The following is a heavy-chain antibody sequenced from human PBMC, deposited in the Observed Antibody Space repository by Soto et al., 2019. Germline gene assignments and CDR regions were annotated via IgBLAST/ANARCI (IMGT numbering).Heavy chain of an antibody. J-gene: IGHJ6*03. CDR3: AKDTVRNSITIFGLVTPPYCYYYYYMDV. V-gene: IGHV3-9*01. CDR2: ISWNIGSI. Sequence: PGGSLRLSCAASGFTFDDYAMHWVRHAPGKGLEWASGISWNIGSIGYADSVKGRFTISRDNAKDSLYLQMNSLRAEDTALYYCAKDTVRNSITIFGLVTPPYCYYYYYMDVWGKGTTVTVSS. CDR1: GFTFDDYA. D-gene: IGHD3-3*01.